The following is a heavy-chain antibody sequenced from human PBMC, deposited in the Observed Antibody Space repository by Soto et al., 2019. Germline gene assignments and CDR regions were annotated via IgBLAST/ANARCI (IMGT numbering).Heavy chain of an antibody. CDR3: ASLCSGGRCYYNSVAFDI. Sequence: QVQLVQSGAEVKKPGASVKVSCKASGYTFTSYDINWVRQATGQGLEWMGWMNPNSGTTGYAQKVQGRVTMTRNTSISTASMELSSLRSEDTAVYYCASLCSGGRCYYNSVAFDIWGQGTMVTVSS. CDR1: GYTFTSYD. CDR2: MNPNSGTT. D-gene: IGHD2-15*01. J-gene: IGHJ3*02. V-gene: IGHV1-8*01.